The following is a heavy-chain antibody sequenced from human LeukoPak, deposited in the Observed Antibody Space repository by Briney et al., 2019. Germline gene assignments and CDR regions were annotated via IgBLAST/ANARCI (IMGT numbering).Heavy chain of an antibody. Sequence: ASVKVSCKASGGTFSSYAISWVRQAPGQGLEWMGGIIPIFGTANYAQKFQGRVTITTDESTSTAYMELSSLRSEDTAVYYCATSRITIFRLRTDGMDVWGQGTTVTVSS. CDR1: GGTFSSYA. CDR3: ATSRITIFRLRTDGMDV. CDR2: IIPIFGTA. V-gene: IGHV1-69*05. D-gene: IGHD3-9*01. J-gene: IGHJ6*02.